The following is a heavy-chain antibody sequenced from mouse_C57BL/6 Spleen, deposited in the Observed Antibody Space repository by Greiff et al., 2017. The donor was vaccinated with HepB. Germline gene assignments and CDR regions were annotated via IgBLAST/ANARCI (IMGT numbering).Heavy chain of an antibody. D-gene: IGHD1-1*02. CDR1: GYTFTDYE. V-gene: IGHV1-15*01. CDR2: IDPETGGT. CDR3: TRGVGPAWFAY. J-gene: IGHJ3*01. Sequence: VKLQQSGAELVRPGASVTLSCKASGYTFTDYEMHWVKQTPVHGLEWIGAIDPETGGTAYNQKFKGKAILTADKSSSTAYMELRSLTSEDSAVYYCTRGVGPAWFAYWGQGTLVTVSA.